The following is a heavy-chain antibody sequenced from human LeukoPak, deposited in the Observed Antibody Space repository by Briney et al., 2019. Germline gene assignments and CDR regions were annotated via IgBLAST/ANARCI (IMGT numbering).Heavy chain of an antibody. D-gene: IGHD4-11*01. CDR1: GYTFTGYY. CDR3: ARSGEGDTVTRSVYYYYYYMDV. CDR2: INPNSGGT. Sequence: ASVKVSCKASGYTFTGYYMHWVRQAPGQGLEWMGWINPNSGGTNYAQKFQGRVTMTRDTSISTAYMELSSLRSEDTAVYYCARSGEGDTVTRSVYYYYYYMDVWGKGTTVTVSS. J-gene: IGHJ6*03. V-gene: IGHV1-2*02.